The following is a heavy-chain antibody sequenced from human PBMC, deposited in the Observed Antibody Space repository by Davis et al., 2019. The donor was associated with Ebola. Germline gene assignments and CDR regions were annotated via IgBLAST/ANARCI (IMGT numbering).Heavy chain of an antibody. D-gene: IGHD1-14*01. J-gene: IGHJ2*01. CDR1: GFTVSSNY. V-gene: IGHV3-66*01. Sequence: SCAASGFTVSSNYMSWVRQAPGKGLEWVSVIYSGGSTYYADSVKGRFTISRDNSKNTLYLQMNSLRAEDTAVYYCAVSSITYWYFDLWGRGTLVTVSS. CDR2: IYSGGST. CDR3: AVSSITYWYFDL.